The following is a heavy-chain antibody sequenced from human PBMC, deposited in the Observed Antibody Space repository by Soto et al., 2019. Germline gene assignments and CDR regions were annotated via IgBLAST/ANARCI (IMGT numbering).Heavy chain of an antibody. J-gene: IGHJ4*02. CDR3: ARVYSSGYYFDY. CDR2: IIPILGIA. D-gene: IGHD3-10*01. Sequence: SVKVSCKASGGTFSSYTIRWVRQAPGQGLEWMGRIIPILGIANYAQKFQGRVTITADKSTSTAYMELSSLRSEDTAVYYCARVYSSGYYFDYWGQGTLVTVSS. V-gene: IGHV1-69*02. CDR1: GGTFSSYT.